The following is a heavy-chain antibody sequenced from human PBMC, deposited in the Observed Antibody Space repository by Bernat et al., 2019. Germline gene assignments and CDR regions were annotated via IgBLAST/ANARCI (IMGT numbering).Heavy chain of an antibody. CDR3: ARDSTYGSGSYYPYYYYYYYGMDV. CDR1: GFTFSSYG. V-gene: IGHV3-33*01. J-gene: IGHJ6*02. Sequence: QVQLVESGGGVVQPGRSLRLSCAASGFTFSSYGMHWVRQAPGKGLEWVAVIWYDGSNKYYADSVKGRFTISRDNSNNTLYLQMNSLRAEDTAVYYCARDSTYGSGSYYPYYYYYYYGMDVWGQGTTVTVSS. CDR2: IWYDGSNK. D-gene: IGHD3-10*01.